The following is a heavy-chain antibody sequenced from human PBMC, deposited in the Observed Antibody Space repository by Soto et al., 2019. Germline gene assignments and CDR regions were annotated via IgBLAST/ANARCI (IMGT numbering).Heavy chain of an antibody. V-gene: IGHV3-30-3*01. CDR1: GFTFSSYA. D-gene: IGHD3-10*01. Sequence: GGSLRLSCAASGFTFSSYAMHWVRQAPGKGLEWVAVISYDGSNKYYADSVKGRFTISRDNPKNTLYLQMNSLRAEDTAVYYCASWGLGDSWGIGYWGQGTLVTVSS. CDR2: ISYDGSNK. J-gene: IGHJ4*02. CDR3: ASWGLGDSWGIGY.